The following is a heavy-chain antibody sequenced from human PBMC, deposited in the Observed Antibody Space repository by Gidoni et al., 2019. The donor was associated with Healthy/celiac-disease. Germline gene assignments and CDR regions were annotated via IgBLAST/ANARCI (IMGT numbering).Heavy chain of an antibody. J-gene: IGHJ6*02. CDR3: ARRYSGYDSSGYLLVGYGMDV. CDR1: GFTFSDYY. V-gene: IGHV3-11*01. D-gene: IGHD3-22*01. CDR2: ISSSGSTI. Sequence: QVQLVESGGGLVKPGGSLRLSCAASGFTFSDYYMSGIRQAPGKGLEWVSYISSSGSTIYYADSVKGRFTISRDNAKNSLYLQMNSLRAEDTAVYYCARRYSGYDSSGYLLVGYGMDVWGQGTTVTVSS.